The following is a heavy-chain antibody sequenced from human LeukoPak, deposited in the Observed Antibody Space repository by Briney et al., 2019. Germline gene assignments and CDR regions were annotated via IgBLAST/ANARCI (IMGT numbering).Heavy chain of an antibody. Sequence: ASVTVSCKASGYTFTSYDINWVRQATEQGLEWMGWMNPNSGNTGYAQKFQGRVTMTRNTSISTAYMELSSLRSEDTAVYYCARGRLGSRYQLPNDYWGQGTLVTVSS. CDR3: ARGRLGSRYQLPNDY. J-gene: IGHJ4*02. D-gene: IGHD2-2*01. CDR1: GYTFTSYD. V-gene: IGHV1-8*01. CDR2: MNPNSGNT.